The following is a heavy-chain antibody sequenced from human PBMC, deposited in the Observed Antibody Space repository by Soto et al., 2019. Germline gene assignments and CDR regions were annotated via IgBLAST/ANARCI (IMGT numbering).Heavy chain of an antibody. J-gene: IGHJ6*03. CDR3: ARVVATIYPLYYYYYMDV. CDR1: GGSISSGGYY. D-gene: IGHD5-12*01. Sequence: QVQLQESGPGLVKPSQTLSLTCTVSGGSISSGGYYWSWIRQHPGKGREWIGYIYYSGSTYYNPSLKSRVTISVETSKTKFSLKLSSVTAADTAVYYCARVVATIYPLYYYYYMDVWGKGTTVTVSS. V-gene: IGHV4-31*03. CDR2: IYYSGST.